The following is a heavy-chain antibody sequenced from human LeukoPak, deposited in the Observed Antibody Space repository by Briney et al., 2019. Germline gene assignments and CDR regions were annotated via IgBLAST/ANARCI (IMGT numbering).Heavy chain of an antibody. CDR2: INHSGST. CDR1: GGSFSGYY. J-gene: IGHJ4*02. D-gene: IGHD1-1*01. V-gene: IGHV4-34*01. CDR3: ARLRYTEKNEFDY. Sequence: SSETLSLTCAVYGGSFSGYYWSWIRQPPGKGLEWIGEINHSGSTNYNPSLKSRVTISVDTSKNQFSLKLSSVTAADTAVYYCARLRYTEKNEFDYWGQGTLVTVSS.